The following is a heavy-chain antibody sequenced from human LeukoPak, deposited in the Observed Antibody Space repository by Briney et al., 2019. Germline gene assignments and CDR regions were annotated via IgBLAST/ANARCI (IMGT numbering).Heavy chain of an antibody. J-gene: IGHJ4*02. D-gene: IGHD3-10*01. V-gene: IGHV3-23*01. CDR2: ISGSGCST. CDR3: AKDYTVRGVRYFDY. Sequence: GGTLRLSCAASGFTFSSFAMSCVRQAPGHRLGCVSAISGSGCSTYYADSVKGRFTISRDNSKNTLYLQRNSLRAEDTAVYYCAKDYTVRGVRYFDYWGQGTLVTVSS. CDR1: GFTFSSFA.